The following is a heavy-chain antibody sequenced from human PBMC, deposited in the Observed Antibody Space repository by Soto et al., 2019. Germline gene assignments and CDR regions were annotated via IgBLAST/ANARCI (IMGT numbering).Heavy chain of an antibody. CDR1: GGSISSGDYY. V-gene: IGHV4-30-4*02. J-gene: IGHJ4*02. CDR2: IYYSGST. D-gene: IGHD6-19*01. CDR3: ARSGSGWLDY. Sequence: SETLSLTCTVSGGSISSGDYYWSWLRQPPVKGLEWIGYIYYSGSTYYNPSLKSRVTISVDTSKNQFSLKLSSVTAADTALYYCARSGSGWLDYWGQGTLVTVSA.